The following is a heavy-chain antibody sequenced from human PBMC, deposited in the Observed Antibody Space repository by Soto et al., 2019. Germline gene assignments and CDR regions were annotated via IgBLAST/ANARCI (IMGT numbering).Heavy chain of an antibody. D-gene: IGHD1-1*01. CDR1: GGTFSSYA. CDR3: ATQPGIESPPEVTHYYYGMDV. Sequence: QVQLVQSGAEVKKPGSSVKVSCKASGGTFSSYAISWVRQAPGQGLEWMGGIIPIFGTANYAQKFQGRVTITAAESTSTAYMKLSSRRSEDKAVYYCATQPGIESPPEVTHYYYGMDVWGQETTVTVSS. J-gene: IGHJ6*02. CDR2: IIPIFGTA. V-gene: IGHV1-69*12.